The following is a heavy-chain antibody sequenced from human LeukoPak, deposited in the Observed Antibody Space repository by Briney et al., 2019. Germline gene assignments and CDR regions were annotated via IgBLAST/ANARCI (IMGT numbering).Heavy chain of an antibody. CDR1: GFTFSSYA. Sequence: GGSLRLSCAASGFTFSSYAMSWARQAPGKGLEWVSAISGSGGSTYYADSVKGRFTISRDNSKNTLYLQMNSLRAEDTAVYYCAKDLIAVAGSFSPDDYWGQGTLVTVSS. CDR3: AKDLIAVAGSFSPDDY. V-gene: IGHV3-23*01. J-gene: IGHJ4*02. CDR2: ISGSGGST. D-gene: IGHD6-19*01.